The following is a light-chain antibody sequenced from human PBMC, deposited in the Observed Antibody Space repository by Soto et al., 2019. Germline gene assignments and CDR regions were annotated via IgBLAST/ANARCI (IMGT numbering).Light chain of an antibody. V-gene: IGLV2-14*01. CDR2: EVS. J-gene: IGLJ1*01. CDR3: NSYSSTDTPYV. Sequence: QSALAQPASVSGSPGQPITISCTGSSSDVGGYRYVSWFQQHPGKAPKVIIYEVSNRPSGVSNRFSGSKSGNTASLTISGLQAEDEADYYCNSYSSTDTPYVFGTGTKVTVL. CDR1: SSDVGGYRY.